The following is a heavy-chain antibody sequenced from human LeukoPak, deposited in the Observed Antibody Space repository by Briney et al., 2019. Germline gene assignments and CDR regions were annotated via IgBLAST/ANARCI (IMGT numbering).Heavy chain of an antibody. CDR1: GGSISSGGYS. V-gene: IGHV4-30-2*01. Sequence: SQTLSLTCAVSGGSISSGGYSWSWIRQPPGKGLEWIGYIYHSGSTYYNPSLKSRVTISVDRSKNQFSLKLSSVTAADTAVYYCARVYDEDAFDIWGQGTMATVSS. CDR2: IYHSGST. D-gene: IGHD3-22*01. J-gene: IGHJ3*02. CDR3: ARVYDEDAFDI.